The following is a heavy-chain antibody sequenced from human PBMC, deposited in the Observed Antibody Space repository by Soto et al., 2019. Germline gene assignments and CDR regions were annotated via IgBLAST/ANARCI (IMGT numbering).Heavy chain of an antibody. Sequence: LALTCTVSGGSINDFYWSWIRQPPGKGLEWIGYIYYSGSTDYNPSLKGRVTISVDTSKNQFSLKLRSVTAADTAVYYCARVGGVAARTFDYWGQGTLVTVPQ. CDR1: GGSINDFY. D-gene: IGHD6-6*01. V-gene: IGHV4-59*01. CDR3: ARVGGVAARTFDY. J-gene: IGHJ4*02. CDR2: IYYSGST.